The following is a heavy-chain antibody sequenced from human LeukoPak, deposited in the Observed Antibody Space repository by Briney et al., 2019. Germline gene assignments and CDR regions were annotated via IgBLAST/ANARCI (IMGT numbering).Heavy chain of an antibody. J-gene: IGHJ3*02. Sequence: GGPLRLSCAASGFTFSSYWMSWVRQAPGKGLEWVANIKQDGSEKYYVDSVKGRFTISRDNAKNSLYLQMNSLRAEDTAVYYCAREKTSLWFGDHTVLAFDIWGQGTMVTVSS. D-gene: IGHD3-10*01. CDR1: GFTFSSYW. CDR3: AREKTSLWFGDHTVLAFDI. CDR2: IKQDGSEK. V-gene: IGHV3-7*01.